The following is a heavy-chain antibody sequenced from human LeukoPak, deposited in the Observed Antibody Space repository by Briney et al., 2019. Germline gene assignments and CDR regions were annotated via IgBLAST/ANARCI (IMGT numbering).Heavy chain of an antibody. Sequence: GASVKVSCKASGYTFTSYGISWVRQAPGQGLEWMGWISAYNGNTNYAQKLQGRVTTTTDTSTSTAYMELRSLRSDDTAVYYCARVSSSGWYPFPFDYWGQGTLVTVSS. CDR3: ARVSSSGWYPFPFDY. V-gene: IGHV1-18*01. J-gene: IGHJ4*02. D-gene: IGHD6-19*01. CDR2: ISAYNGNT. CDR1: GYTFTSYG.